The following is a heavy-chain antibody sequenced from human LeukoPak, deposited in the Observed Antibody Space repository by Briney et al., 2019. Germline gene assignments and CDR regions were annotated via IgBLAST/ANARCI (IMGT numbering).Heavy chain of an antibody. D-gene: IGHD1-26*01. CDR3: ARVRMGATVSNYYYYYMDV. Sequence: GGSLRLSCAASGFSFSSYTMHWVRQAPGKGLEYVSAIISHGGNTHYTNSVKGRFTFSRDKSQNTLYLQMGSLRPDDMAVYHCARVRMGATVSNYYYYYMDVWGKGTTVTVSS. CDR2: IISHGGNT. J-gene: IGHJ6*03. V-gene: IGHV3-64*01. CDR1: GFSFSSYT.